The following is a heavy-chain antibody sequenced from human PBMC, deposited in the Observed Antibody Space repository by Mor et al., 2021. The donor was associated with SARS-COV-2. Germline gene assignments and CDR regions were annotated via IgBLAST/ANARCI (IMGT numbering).Heavy chain of an antibody. D-gene: IGHD5-12*01. Sequence: SLKGRVTISVDASKNQFSLKLSSVTAADTAVYYCARDGVATGYFDYWGQGALVTVSS. CDR3: ARDGVATGYFDY. V-gene: IGHV4-39*07. J-gene: IGHJ4*02.